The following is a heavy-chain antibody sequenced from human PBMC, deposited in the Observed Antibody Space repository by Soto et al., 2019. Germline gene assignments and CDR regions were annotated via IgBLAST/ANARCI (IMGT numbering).Heavy chain of an antibody. V-gene: IGHV4-34*01. CDR2: IHDSGRT. CDR1: GGSFSGYY. Sequence: QVQLQQWGAGLLKPSETLSLTCAVYGGSFSGYYWTWIRQTPGKGLEWIGQIHDSGRTNYNPSLKSRVSISADTSKTQFSLNLTSVTAADTAVYYCARGECSSNYCFTRWALDIWGQGTVVTDSS. J-gene: IGHJ3*02. D-gene: IGHD2-2*01. CDR3: ARGECSSNYCFTRWALDI.